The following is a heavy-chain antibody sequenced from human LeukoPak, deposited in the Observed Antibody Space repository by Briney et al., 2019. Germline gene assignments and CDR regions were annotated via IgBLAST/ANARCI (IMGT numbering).Heavy chain of an antibody. Sequence: PGESLRLSCAASGFTFTTYWLGWVRQPPGKGLEWVANIKQDGTEKYYVDSVKGRFTISRDNAKNSLYLQMNSLRAEDTAVYYCARMVYYYYYMDVWGKGTTVTISS. J-gene: IGHJ6*03. D-gene: IGHD3-10*01. CDR3: ARMVYYYYYMDV. V-gene: IGHV3-7*01. CDR1: GFTFTTYW. CDR2: IKQDGTEK.